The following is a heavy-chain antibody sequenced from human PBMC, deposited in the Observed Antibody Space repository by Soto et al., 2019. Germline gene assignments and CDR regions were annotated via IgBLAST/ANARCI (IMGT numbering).Heavy chain of an antibody. D-gene: IGHD5-18*01. CDR3: ARDRGEMDGWIQAYDI. V-gene: IGHV1-69*18. Sequence: QVQLVQSGAEVKKPGTSVKVSCEASGGTFSNYALNWVRQAPGQGLEWVGRIIPIFGTVNYAQKFQDRVTITADDSTTTAYLELSSLTYADTAVYYCARDRGEMDGWIQAYDIWGQGTMVTASS. CDR2: IIPIFGTV. J-gene: IGHJ3*02. CDR1: GGTFSNYA.